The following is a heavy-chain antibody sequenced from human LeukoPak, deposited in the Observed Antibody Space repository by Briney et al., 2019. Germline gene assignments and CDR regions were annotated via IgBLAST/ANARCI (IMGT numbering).Heavy chain of an antibody. Sequence: PGGSLRLSCAASGFTFSSYGMHWVRQAPGKGLEWVAVIWYDGSNKYYADSVKGRFTISRDNSKNTLYLQMNSLRAEDTAVYYCARDRGYSYGDLVDYWGQGTLVTVSS. CDR3: ARDRGYSYGDLVDY. V-gene: IGHV3-33*01. D-gene: IGHD5-18*01. CDR2: IWYDGSNK. J-gene: IGHJ4*02. CDR1: GFTFSSYG.